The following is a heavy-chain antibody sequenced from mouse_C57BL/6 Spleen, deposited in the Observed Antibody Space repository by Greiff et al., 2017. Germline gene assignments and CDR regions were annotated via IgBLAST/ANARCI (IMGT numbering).Heavy chain of an antibody. V-gene: IGHV1-53*01. D-gene: IGHD2-3*01. CDR1: GYTFTSYW. CDR2: INPSNGGT. J-gene: IGHJ4*01. CDR3: ARGEGYYEGYYAMDY. Sequence: QVQLKQPGTELVKPGASVKLSCKASGYTFTSYWMHWVKQRPGQGLEWIGNINPSNGGTNYNEKFKSKATLTVDKSSSTAYMQLSSLTSEDSAVYYCARGEGYYEGYYAMDYWGQGTSVTVSS.